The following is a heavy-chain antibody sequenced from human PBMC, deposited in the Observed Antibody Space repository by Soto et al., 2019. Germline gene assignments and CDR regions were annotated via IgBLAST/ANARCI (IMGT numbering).Heavy chain of an antibody. D-gene: IGHD2-2*01. CDR2: ISVSGNII. CDR1: GFTFSTYE. J-gene: IGHJ4*02. Sequence: GGSLRLSCAASGFTFSTYEFNWVRQAPGRGLEWISYISVSGNIIKYAESVKGQFTISRDNAENSLHLHMSNLRVDDTALYFCVRDTMRASAAASLDYWGQGTQVTVSS. V-gene: IGHV3-48*03. CDR3: VRDTMRASAAASLDY.